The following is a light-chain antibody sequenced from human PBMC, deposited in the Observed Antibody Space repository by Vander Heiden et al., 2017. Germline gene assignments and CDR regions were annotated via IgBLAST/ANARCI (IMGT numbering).Light chain of an antibody. CDR1: QSVLYSSNNKNY. V-gene: IGKV4-1*01. Sequence: DIVMTQSLDSLAVSLGERATINCKSSQSVLYSSNNKNYLAWYQQKPGQPPKLLIYWASTRESGVPDRFSGSGSGTDFTLTISSLQAEDVAVYYCQQDDSTPLTFGGGTKVEIK. CDR2: WAS. CDR3: QQDDSTPLT. J-gene: IGKJ4*01.